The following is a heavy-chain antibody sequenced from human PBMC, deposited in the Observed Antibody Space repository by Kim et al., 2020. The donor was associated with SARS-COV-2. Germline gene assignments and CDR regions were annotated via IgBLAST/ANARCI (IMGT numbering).Heavy chain of an antibody. D-gene: IGHD2-21*02. Sequence: GGSLRLSCAASGFTFSSYAMTWVRQAPGKGLEWVSAISGTGGSTYDADSVKGRFTISRDNSKNTLYLQMNSLRAEDTAAYYCAKRIEYGGDSRFQYYYGMDVWGQGTTVTVSS. CDR2: ISGTGGST. J-gene: IGHJ6*02. V-gene: IGHV3-23*01. CDR3: AKRIEYGGDSRFQYYYGMDV. CDR1: GFTFSSYA.